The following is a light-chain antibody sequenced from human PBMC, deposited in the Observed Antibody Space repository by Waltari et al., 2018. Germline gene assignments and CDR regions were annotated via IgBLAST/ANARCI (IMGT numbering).Light chain of an antibody. CDR1: SPRSYY. J-gene: IGLJ2*01. V-gene: IGLV3-19*01. CDR3: NSRDSSGLL. Sequence: SSELTQDPAVSVALGQTVRITCQGDSPRSYYANWYQQKPGQAPVLVIYGKTNRPSGIPDRFSGSSSGNTASLTITGAQAEDEADYYCNSRDSSGLLFGGGTKLTVL. CDR2: GKT.